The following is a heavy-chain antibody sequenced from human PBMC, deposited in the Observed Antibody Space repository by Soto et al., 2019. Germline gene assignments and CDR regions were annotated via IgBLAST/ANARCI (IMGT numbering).Heavy chain of an antibody. D-gene: IGHD2-8*01. CDR2: INPNSGGT. J-gene: IGHJ6*02. CDR1: GYTFTGYY. CDR3: ARDLSPQFLGTSQAYCTNGVCPAEYYYYGMDV. V-gene: IGHV1-2*04. Sequence: ASVKVSCKASGYTFTGYYMHWVRQAPGQGLEWMGWINPNSGGTNYAQKFQGWVTMTRDTSISTAYMELSRLRSDDTAGYYWARDLSPQFLGTSQAYCTNGVCPAEYYYYGMDVWGQGTTVTVSS.